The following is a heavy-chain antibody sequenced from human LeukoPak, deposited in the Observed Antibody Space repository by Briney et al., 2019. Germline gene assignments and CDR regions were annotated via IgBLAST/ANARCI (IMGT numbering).Heavy chain of an antibody. CDR1: GYSINSGYY. V-gene: IGHV4-38-2*02. D-gene: IGHD4-23*01. CDR3: ARVGVDDSGNIIKYFFDY. Sequence: PSETLSLTCTVSGYSINSGYYWGWIRQPPGKGLEWIGSIYHSGSTYYNPSLKSRVTISVDTSKNQFSLKLRSVTAADTAVYYCARVGVDDSGNIIKYFFDYWGQGTLVTVSS. CDR2: IYHSGST. J-gene: IGHJ4*02.